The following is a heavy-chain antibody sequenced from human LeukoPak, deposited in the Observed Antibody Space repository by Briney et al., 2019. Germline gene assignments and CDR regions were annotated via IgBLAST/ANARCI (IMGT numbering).Heavy chain of an antibody. Sequence: GGSLRLSCAASGFTFSSYAMSWVRQAPGKGLEWVSAISGSGGSTYYADSVKGRFTISRDNSKNTLYLQMNSLRAEDTAVYYRAKRPTVTTDSSGYLPDYWGQGTLVTVSS. J-gene: IGHJ4*02. CDR2: ISGSGGST. V-gene: IGHV3-23*01. CDR1: GFTFSSYA. CDR3: AKRPTVTTDSSGYLPDY. D-gene: IGHD3-22*01.